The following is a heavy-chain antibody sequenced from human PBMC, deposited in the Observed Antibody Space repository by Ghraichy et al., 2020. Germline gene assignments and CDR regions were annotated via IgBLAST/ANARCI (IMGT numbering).Heavy chain of an antibody. Sequence: GGSLRLSCAASGFTFSSYWMSWVRQAPGKGLEWVANIKQDGSEKYYVDSVKGRFTISRDNAKNSLYLQMNSLRAEDTAVYYCAKNIGYRPDWFDPWGQGTLVTVSS. V-gene: IGHV3-7*01. CDR3: AKNIGYRPDWFDP. J-gene: IGHJ5*02. D-gene: IGHD3-16*02. CDR2: IKQDGSEK. CDR1: GFTFSSYW.